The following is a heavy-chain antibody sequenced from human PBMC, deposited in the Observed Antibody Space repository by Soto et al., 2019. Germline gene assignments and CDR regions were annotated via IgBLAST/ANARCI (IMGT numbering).Heavy chain of an antibody. CDR1: GGTFSSYA. J-gene: IGHJ4*02. CDR2: IIPMFGTA. Sequence: AASVKVSCKTSGGTFSSYAISWVRQAPGQGLEWMGGIIPMFGTANYAQKFQGRVTITADESTSTAYMELSSLRSEDTAVYYCARSRANYYDSRGYYYSTFDYWGQGTLVTVSS. CDR3: ARSRANYYDSRGYYYSTFDY. V-gene: IGHV1-69*13. D-gene: IGHD3-22*01.